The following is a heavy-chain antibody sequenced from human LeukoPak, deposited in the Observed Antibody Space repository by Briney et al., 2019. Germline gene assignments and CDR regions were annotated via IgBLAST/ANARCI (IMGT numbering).Heavy chain of an antibody. CDR1: GYSFTSYW. CDR2: IYPSDSDV. V-gene: IGHV5-51*01. CDR3: ARHGDVDY. Sequence: GESLKISCKGSGYSFTSYWIGWVRQMPGKGLDWMGIIYPSDSDVRYSPSFQGQVTISADKSISTAYLQRNSLRASDTATYYCARHGDVDYWGQGTLVTVSS. J-gene: IGHJ4*02. D-gene: IGHD7-27*01.